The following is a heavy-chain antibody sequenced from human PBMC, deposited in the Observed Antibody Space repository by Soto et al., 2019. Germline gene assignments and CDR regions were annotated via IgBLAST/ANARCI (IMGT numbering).Heavy chain of an antibody. V-gene: IGHV3-33*01. Sequence: QVQLVESGGGVVQPGRSLTLSCVASGFTFTSYGIHWVRQAPGKGLEWVAVIWYDGSNKYFRDSVKGRFSISRDNSKNPVFLKMNSLRDEDTAVYYCARDRRFLEWLDYWGRGTLVSVSS. J-gene: IGHJ4*02. CDR3: ARDRRFLEWLDY. CDR2: IWYDGSNK. CDR1: GFTFTSYG. D-gene: IGHD3-3*01.